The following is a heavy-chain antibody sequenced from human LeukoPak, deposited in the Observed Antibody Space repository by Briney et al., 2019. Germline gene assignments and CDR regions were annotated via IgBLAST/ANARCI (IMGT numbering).Heavy chain of an antibody. D-gene: IGHD5-24*01. CDR3: ARSRDGYNFDYFDY. Sequence: PGGSLRLSCAASGFTFSSYAMSWVRQAPGKELEWVSAISGSGGSTYYADSVKGRFTISRDNSKNTLYLQMNSLRAEDTAVYYCARSRDGYNFDYFDYWGQGTLVTVSS. J-gene: IGHJ4*02. CDR1: GFTFSSYA. CDR2: ISGSGGST. V-gene: IGHV3-23*01.